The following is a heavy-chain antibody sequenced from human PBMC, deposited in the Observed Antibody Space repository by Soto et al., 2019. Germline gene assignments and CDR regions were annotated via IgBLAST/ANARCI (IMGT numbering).Heavy chain of an antibody. Sequence: EVQLVESGGGLVQPGRSLRLSCAASGFTFDDYAMHWVRQAPGKGLEWVSGIGPSGSAKYYADSVKGRFTISRDNSKNTLYLQMNSLRAEDTAIYYCAKTPRGGDYGDWYFDLWGRGTLVTVSS. J-gene: IGHJ2*01. CDR3: AKTPRGGDYGDWYFDL. CDR1: GFTFDDYA. CDR2: IGPSGSAK. D-gene: IGHD4-17*01. V-gene: IGHV3-9*01.